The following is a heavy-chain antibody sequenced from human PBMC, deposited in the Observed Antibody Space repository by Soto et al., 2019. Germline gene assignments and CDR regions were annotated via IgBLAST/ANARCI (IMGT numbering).Heavy chain of an antibody. V-gene: IGHV3-23*01. Sequence: GGSLRLSCAASGFTFSSYAMSWVRQAPGKGLEWVSAIRGSGGNTYYADSVKGRFTISRDNSKNTLYLQMNSLRAEDTAVYYCAKVGATGFAGDAFDIWGQGTMVTVSS. J-gene: IGHJ3*02. D-gene: IGHD5-12*01. CDR1: GFTFSSYA. CDR3: AKVGATGFAGDAFDI. CDR2: IRGSGGNT.